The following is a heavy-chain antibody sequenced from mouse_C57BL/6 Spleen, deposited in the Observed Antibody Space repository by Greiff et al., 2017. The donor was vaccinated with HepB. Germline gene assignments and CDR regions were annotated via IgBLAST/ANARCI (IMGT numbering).Heavy chain of an antibody. CDR3: AREGDYYGSSTAWFAY. J-gene: IGHJ3*01. V-gene: IGHV5-4*01. D-gene: IGHD1-1*01. Sequence: EVMLVESGGGLVKPGGSLKLSCAASGFTFSSYAMSWVRQTPEKRLEWVATISDGGSYTYYPDNVKGRFTISRDNAKNNLYLQMSHLKSEDTAMYYWAREGDYYGSSTAWFAYWGQGTLVTVSA. CDR1: GFTFSSYA. CDR2: ISDGGSYT.